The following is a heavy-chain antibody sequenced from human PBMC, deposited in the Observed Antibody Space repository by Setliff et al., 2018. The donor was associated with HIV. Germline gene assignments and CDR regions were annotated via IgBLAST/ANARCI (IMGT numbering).Heavy chain of an antibody. J-gene: IGHJ6*03. D-gene: IGHD3-3*01. Sequence: SVKVSCKASGYSLTSYSINWVRQAPGQGLEWMGYINTYTGNPTYAQGFTGRFVFSVDTPVSTAYLQVFSLKTEDTAVYYCTRDHTPPPNYDFWSGQIDLRNIFYYMDVWGTGSPVTVSS. CDR3: TRDHTPPPNYDFWSGQIDLRNIFYYMDV. CDR1: GYSLTSYS. V-gene: IGHV7-4-1*01. CDR2: INTYTGNP.